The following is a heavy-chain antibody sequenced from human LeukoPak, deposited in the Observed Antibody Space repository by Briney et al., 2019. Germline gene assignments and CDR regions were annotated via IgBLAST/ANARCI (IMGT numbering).Heavy chain of an antibody. Sequence: GGSLRLSCAASGFTFSSYAMSWVRQAPGKGLEWVPSISSSSSYIYYADSVKGRFTISRDNAKNSLYLQMNSLRAEDTAVYYCARSSGYDTDYGMDVWGQGTTVTVSS. J-gene: IGHJ6*02. CDR2: ISSSSSYI. V-gene: IGHV3-21*01. D-gene: IGHD5-12*01. CDR1: GFTFSSYA. CDR3: ARSSGYDTDYGMDV.